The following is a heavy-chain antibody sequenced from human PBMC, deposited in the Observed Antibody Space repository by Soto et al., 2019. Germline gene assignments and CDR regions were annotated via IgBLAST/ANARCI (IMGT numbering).Heavy chain of an antibody. J-gene: IGHJ5*02. V-gene: IGHV4-39*01. CDR2: IFYSGST. D-gene: IGHD5-12*01. Sequence: LSLTCTVSGGSISCSSYYWGWIRQPPGKGLECIGSIFYSGSTYYNASLKSRVTISLDTSKNQFSLKLSSVTAADTAVYYCAGQVGYASWFDPWGQGTPVTVSS. CDR1: GGSISCSSYY. CDR3: AGQVGYASWFDP.